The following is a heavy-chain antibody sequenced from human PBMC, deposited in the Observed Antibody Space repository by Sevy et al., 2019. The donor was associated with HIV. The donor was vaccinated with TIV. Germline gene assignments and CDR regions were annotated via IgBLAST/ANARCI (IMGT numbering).Heavy chain of an antibody. D-gene: IGHD6-19*01. J-gene: IGHJ4*02. CDR3: ARTYGGIAVAGVSGY. CDR1: GYTFTGYY. V-gene: IGHV1-2*02. Sequence: ASVKVSCKASGYTFTGYYMHWVRQAPGQGLAWMGWINPNSGGTNYAQKFQGRVTMTRDTSISTAYMELSRLRSDDTAVYYCARTYGGIAVAGVSGYWGQGTLVTVSS. CDR2: INPNSGGT.